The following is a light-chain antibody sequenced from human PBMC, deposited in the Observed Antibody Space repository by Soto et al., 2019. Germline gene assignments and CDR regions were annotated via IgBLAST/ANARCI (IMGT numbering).Light chain of an antibody. V-gene: IGKV1-13*02. CDR1: QDISNT. J-gene: IGKJ5*01. CDR3: QQCKSYPIT. CDR2: DAS. Sequence: AIQLTQTPSSVSASVGDRVTITCRATQDISNTLAWYQHKPGRGPMLLIFDASTLESGVPSRFTGSGSGTHFTLTISSLQPADFATYICQQCKSYPITFGQGTRVEVK.